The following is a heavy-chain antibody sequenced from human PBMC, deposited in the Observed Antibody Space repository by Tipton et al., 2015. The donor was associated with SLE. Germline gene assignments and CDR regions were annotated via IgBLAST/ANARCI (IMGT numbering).Heavy chain of an antibody. CDR1: GGSMNDYY. CDR3: ARSMLTTKRVFDY. CDR2: IYYTGSS. V-gene: IGHV4-59*01. J-gene: IGHJ4*02. D-gene: IGHD3-16*01. Sequence: TLSLTCTVSGGSMNDYYWSWIRQPPGKGLEWIGYIYYTGSSNHSPPPKGRVTMSVDTSKNQFSLSVNSVTAADTAVYYCARSMLTTKRVFDYWGQGTLVTVSS.